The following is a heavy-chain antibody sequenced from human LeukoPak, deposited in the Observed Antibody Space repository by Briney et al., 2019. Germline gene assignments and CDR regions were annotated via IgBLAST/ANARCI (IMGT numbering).Heavy chain of an antibody. CDR1: GGSFSGYS. CDR3: ARGFPCPYDSKNYHGWFDP. D-gene: IGHD3-22*01. Sequence: PSETLSLTCAVYGGSFSGYSWSWVRQPPGKGVEWIGEINHSGSINYNPSLKSRVTISEDTSKRQFSLRLSSVTAADTAVYYCARGFPCPYDSKNYHGWFDPWGQGTLVTVSS. V-gene: IGHV4-34*01. CDR2: INHSGSI. J-gene: IGHJ5*02.